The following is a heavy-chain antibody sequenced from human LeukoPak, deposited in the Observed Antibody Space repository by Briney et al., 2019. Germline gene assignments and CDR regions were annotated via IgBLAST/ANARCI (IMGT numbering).Heavy chain of an antibody. CDR2: ISSSGNTI. J-gene: IGHJ6*02. V-gene: IGHV3-48*03. Sequence: GGSLRLSCAASRFTFSDYEVNWVRQSPGKGLEWVSYISSSGNTIFYADSVKGRFTISRDNAKNSLYLQMNNLRAEDTALYYSARGYAYGMDVWGQGTKVTVSS. CDR1: RFTFSDYE. CDR3: ARGYAYGMDV. D-gene: IGHD2-2*01.